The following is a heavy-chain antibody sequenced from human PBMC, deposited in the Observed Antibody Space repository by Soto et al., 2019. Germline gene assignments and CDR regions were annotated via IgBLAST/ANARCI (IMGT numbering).Heavy chain of an antibody. CDR1: GFALHSLW. V-gene: IGHV3-7*01. Sequence: GGSLRPSCPASGFALHSLWMSWVRQAPGKGLEWVANIKQDGSERYYVDSVKGRFTISRDNAKNSLYLQMNSLRAEDTAVYYCARDAVLDCSGGSCYPDLDYWGQGTLVTVSS. J-gene: IGHJ4*02. CDR2: IKQDGSER. CDR3: ARDAVLDCSGGSCYPDLDY. D-gene: IGHD2-15*01.